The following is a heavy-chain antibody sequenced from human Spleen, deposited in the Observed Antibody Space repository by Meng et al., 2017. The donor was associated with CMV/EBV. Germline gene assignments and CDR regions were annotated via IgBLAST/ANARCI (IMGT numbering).Heavy chain of an antibody. V-gene: IGHV3-74*01. J-gene: IGHJ4*02. CDR3: ARVLLNHYDSRSYSFDY. D-gene: IGHD3-22*01. CDR1: GFTFSSYW. Sequence: GESLKISCAASGFTFSSYWMHWVRQAPGKGLVWVSRINNDGSSTTYADSVKGRFTISRDNAKNTLYLQMNSLRAEDTAFYYCARVLLNHYDSRSYSFDYWGQGTLVTVSS. CDR2: INNDGSST.